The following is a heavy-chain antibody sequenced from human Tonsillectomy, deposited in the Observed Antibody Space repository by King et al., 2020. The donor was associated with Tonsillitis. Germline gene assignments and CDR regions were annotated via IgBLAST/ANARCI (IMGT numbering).Heavy chain of an antibody. V-gene: IGHV3-23*04. CDR1: GFTFSSYA. J-gene: IGHJ6*02. Sequence: VQLVESGGGLIQPGGSLRLSCAASGFTFSSYAMNWVRQAPGKGLEWVSGISGSGGSTYYADSVKDRFAISRDNSKNTLYLQMNSLRAEDTAVYYCAKDRDFWSPHGMDVWGQGTTVTVSS. D-gene: IGHD3-3*01. CDR2: ISGSGGST. CDR3: AKDRDFWSPHGMDV.